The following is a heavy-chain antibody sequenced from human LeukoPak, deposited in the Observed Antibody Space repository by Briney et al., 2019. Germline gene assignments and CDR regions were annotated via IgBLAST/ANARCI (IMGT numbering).Heavy chain of an antibody. CDR2: IYSGGST. CDR1: GFTVSSNY. Sequence: GGSLRLSCAASGFTVSSNYMSWVRQAPGKGLEWVSVIYSGGSTYYADSVKGRFTISRVNSKNTLYLQMNSLRAEDTAVYYCAREDILTGFDYWGQGTLVTVSS. J-gene: IGHJ4*02. D-gene: IGHD3-9*01. V-gene: IGHV3-53*01. CDR3: AREDILTGFDY.